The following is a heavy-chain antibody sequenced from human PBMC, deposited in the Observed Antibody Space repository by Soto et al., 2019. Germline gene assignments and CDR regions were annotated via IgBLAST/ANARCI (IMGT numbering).Heavy chain of an antibody. CDR3: ATLFYSKKYWFDP. Sequence: PGESLTMSCKGLGYSFTSYWSGWVRQMPGKGLEWMGIIYPGDSDTRYSPSFQGQVTISADKSISTAYLQWSSLKASDTAMYYCATLFYSKKYWFDPWGQGTLVTVSS. CDR1: GYSFTSYW. J-gene: IGHJ5*02. CDR2: IYPGDSDT. V-gene: IGHV5-51*01. D-gene: IGHD4-4*01.